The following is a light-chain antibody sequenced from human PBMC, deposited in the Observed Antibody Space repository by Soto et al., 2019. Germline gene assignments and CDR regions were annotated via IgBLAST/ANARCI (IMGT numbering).Light chain of an antibody. CDR3: SSYTSSSTRV. V-gene: IGLV2-14*01. CDR2: EVS. J-gene: IGLJ3*02. CDR1: SSDVGGYNY. Sequence: QSALTQPASESGSPGQLITISCTGTSSDVGGYNYVSWYQQHPGKAPKLMIYEVSNRPSGVSNRFSGSKSGNTASLTISGLQAEDEADYYCSSYTSSSTRVFGGGTKLTVL.